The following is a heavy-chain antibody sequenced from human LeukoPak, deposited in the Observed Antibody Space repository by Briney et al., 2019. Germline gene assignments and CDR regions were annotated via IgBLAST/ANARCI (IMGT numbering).Heavy chain of an antibody. V-gene: IGHV4-39*01. Sequence: PSETLSLTCTVSGGSISSSSYYWGWIRQPPGKGLEWIGSIYYSGSTYYNPSLKSRVTISVDTSKNQFSLKLSSVTAADTAVYYCARGFGGVAAAGHDFDYWGQGTLVTVSS. CDR2: IYYSGST. D-gene: IGHD6-13*01. J-gene: IGHJ4*02. CDR1: GGSISSSSYY. CDR3: ARGFGGVAAAGHDFDY.